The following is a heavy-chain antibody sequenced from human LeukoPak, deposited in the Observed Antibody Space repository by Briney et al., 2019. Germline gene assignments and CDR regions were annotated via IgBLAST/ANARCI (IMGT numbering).Heavy chain of an antibody. Sequence: ASVKVSCKVSGYTLTELSMHWVRQAPGKGLEWMGGFDPEDGETIYAQKFQGRVTMTEDTSTDTAYMELSSLRSEDTAVYYCATDHRSVAGTNFDDWGQGALVTVSS. J-gene: IGHJ4*02. CDR2: FDPEDGET. CDR1: GYTLTELS. D-gene: IGHD6-19*01. CDR3: ATDHRSVAGTNFDD. V-gene: IGHV1-24*01.